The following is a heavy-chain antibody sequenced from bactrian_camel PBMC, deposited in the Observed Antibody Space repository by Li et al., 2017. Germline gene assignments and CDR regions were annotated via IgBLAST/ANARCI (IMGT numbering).Heavy chain of an antibody. J-gene: IGHJ4*01. CDR2: IESDGST. Sequence: QLVESGGGSVQVGGSLRLSCVASRDTIGRYCMGWFRQIPDKEREGVAGIESDGSTSYADSVKGRFTISQDSAKNILYMQMNSLKPEDTALYYCAADPYCTYGGHWGSLVVYEYNHWGQGTQVTVS. CDR1: RDTIGRYC. V-gene: IGHV3S55*01. D-gene: IGHD5*01. CDR3: AADPYCTYGGHWGSLVVYEYNH.